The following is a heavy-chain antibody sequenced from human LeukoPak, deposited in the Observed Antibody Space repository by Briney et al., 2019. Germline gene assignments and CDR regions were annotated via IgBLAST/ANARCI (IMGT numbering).Heavy chain of an antibody. J-gene: IGHJ4*01. D-gene: IGHD7-27*01. Sequence: PGGSLRLSCAASGFTFNSYAMHWVRQAPGKGLEWVAVISYDGSNKFYADSVKGRFTISRDNSKNTLYLQLNSLRAEDTAVYYCARASGGAISTGEFDYWGQGTLVTVSS. CDR1: GFTFNSYA. V-gene: IGHV3-30-3*01. CDR2: ISYDGSNK. CDR3: ARASGGAISTGEFDY.